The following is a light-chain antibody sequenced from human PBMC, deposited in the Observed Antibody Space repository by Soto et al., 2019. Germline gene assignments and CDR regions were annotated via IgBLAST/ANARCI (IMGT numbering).Light chain of an antibody. CDR2: AAS. CDR1: QNVNDY. Sequence: DIQMTQTPSTLSASVGDRGTINCRASQNVNDYLAWYQQKPGNSPKVLIYAASTLQSGVPSRFSGSGSGTEFTLTITSLQPDDFATYYCQQYNSYPWTFGQGTKVDIK. J-gene: IGKJ1*01. V-gene: IGKV1-5*01. CDR3: QQYNSYPWT.